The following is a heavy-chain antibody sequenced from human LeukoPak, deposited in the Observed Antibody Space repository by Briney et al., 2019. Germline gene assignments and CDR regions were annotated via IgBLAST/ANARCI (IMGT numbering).Heavy chain of an antibody. D-gene: IGHD1-26*01. Sequence: GGSLRLSCAASGFTFSSYGMHWVRQAPGKGLEWVAVISYDGSNKYYADSVKGRFTISRDNSKNTLYLQMNSLRAEDPAVYYCAKGSVDRWELILGGDAFDIWGQGTMVTVSS. CDR1: GFTFSSYG. CDR3: AKGSVDRWELILGGDAFDI. J-gene: IGHJ3*02. V-gene: IGHV3-30*18. CDR2: ISYDGSNK.